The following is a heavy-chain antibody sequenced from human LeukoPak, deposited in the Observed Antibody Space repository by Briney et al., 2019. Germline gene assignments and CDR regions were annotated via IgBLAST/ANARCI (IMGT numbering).Heavy chain of an antibody. CDR1: GGSFSGYY. J-gene: IGHJ4*02. V-gene: IGHV4-34*01. D-gene: IGHD1-26*01. CDR2: INHSGST. Sequence: SETLSLTCAVYGGSFSGYYWSWIRQPPGKGLEWIGEINHSGSTNYNPSLKSRVTISVDTSKNQFSLKLSSVTAADTAVYYCASSIVGATRLAYWGQGTLVTVSS. CDR3: ASSIVGATRLAY.